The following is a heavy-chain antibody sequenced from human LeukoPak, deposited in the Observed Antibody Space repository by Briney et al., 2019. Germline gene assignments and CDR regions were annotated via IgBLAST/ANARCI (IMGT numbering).Heavy chain of an antibody. J-gene: IGHJ4*02. CDR1: GYTFTGYY. CDR3: ARVASGGSDFWSGYTLPVFDY. V-gene: IGHV1-2*02. D-gene: IGHD3-3*01. Sequence: ASVKVSCKASGYTFTGYYMHWVRQAPGQGLEWMGWINPNSGGTNYAQKFQGRVTMTRDTSISTAYMELSRLRSDDTAVYYCARVASGGSDFWSGYTLPVFDYWGQGTLVTVSS. CDR2: INPNSGGT.